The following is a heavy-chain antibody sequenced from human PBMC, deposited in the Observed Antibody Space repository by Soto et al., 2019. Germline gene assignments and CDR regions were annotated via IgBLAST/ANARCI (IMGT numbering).Heavy chain of an antibody. D-gene: IGHD2-15*01. J-gene: IGHJ4*02. CDR1: GLTFSLYP. Sequence: GGSLRLSCAASGLTFSLYPMTWVRQAPGKGLQWVSSISASGGLTYYADSVKGRFTISRDNSKNTLYLQMNGLRAEDTALYFCAKDLKRRDTLAVIPATPLDFWGQGTLVTVSS. CDR3: AKDLKRRDTLAVIPATPLDF. V-gene: IGHV3-23*01. CDR2: ISASGGLT.